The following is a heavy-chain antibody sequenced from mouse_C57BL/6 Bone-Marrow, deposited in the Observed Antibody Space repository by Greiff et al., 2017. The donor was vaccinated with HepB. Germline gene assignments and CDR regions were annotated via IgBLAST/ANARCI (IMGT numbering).Heavy chain of an antibody. CDR2: ISNGGGST. CDR1: GFTFSDYY. CDR3: ARKDYAYAMDY. Sequence: EVKLMESGGGLVQPGGSLKLSCAASGFTFSDYYMYWVRQTPEKRLEWVAYISNGGGSTYYPDTVKGRFTISRDNAKNTLYLQMSRLKSEDTAMYYCARKDYAYAMDYWGQGTSVTVSS. V-gene: IGHV5-12*01. J-gene: IGHJ4*01. D-gene: IGHD2-4*01.